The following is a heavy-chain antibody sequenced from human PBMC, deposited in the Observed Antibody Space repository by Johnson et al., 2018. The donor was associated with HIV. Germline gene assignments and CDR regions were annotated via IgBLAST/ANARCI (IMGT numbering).Heavy chain of an antibody. D-gene: IGHD5-12*01. CDR1: GFIFRNYW. V-gene: IGHV3-7*03. Sequence: QPGGSLRLSCAASGFIFRNYWMHWVRQAPGKGLEWVANIKQDGSEKYYADSVKGRFTISRDNSKNTLYLQMNSLRAEDTAVYYCASTIDIVPTGRSYDAFDIWGQGTLVTVSS. J-gene: IGHJ3*02. CDR3: ASTIDIVPTGRSYDAFDI. CDR2: IKQDGSEK.